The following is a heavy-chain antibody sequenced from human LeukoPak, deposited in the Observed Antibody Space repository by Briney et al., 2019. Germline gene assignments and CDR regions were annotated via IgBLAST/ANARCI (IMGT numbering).Heavy chain of an antibody. D-gene: IGHD6-13*01. CDR3: ARAGKAAAGTPWFYP. V-gene: IGHV3-64*01. CDR1: GFTFSSYA. CDR2: ISSNGGST. Sequence: GGSLRLSCAASGFTFSSYAMHWVRQAPGKGLEYVSAISSNGGSTYYANSVKGRFTISRDNSKNTLYLQMGSLRAEDMAVYYCARAGKAAAGTPWFYPWGQGTLVTVSS. J-gene: IGHJ5*02.